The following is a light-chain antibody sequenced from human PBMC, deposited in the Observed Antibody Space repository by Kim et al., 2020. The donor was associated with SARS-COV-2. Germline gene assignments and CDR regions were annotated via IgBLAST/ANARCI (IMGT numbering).Light chain of an antibody. CDR2: QDS. CDR1: KLGDKY. J-gene: IGLJ2*01. V-gene: IGLV3-1*01. Sequence: SLSPGQTASITCSGDKLGDKYACWYQQKPGQSPVVVIHQDSRRPSGIPERFSGSNSGNTATLTISGTQAMDEADYYCQAWDSSTVVFGGGTKLTVL. CDR3: QAWDSSTVV.